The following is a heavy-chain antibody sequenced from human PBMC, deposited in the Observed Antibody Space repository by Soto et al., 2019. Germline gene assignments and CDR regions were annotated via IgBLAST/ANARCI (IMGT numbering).Heavy chain of an antibody. V-gene: IGHV3-23*01. CDR2: VSAGGDMT. CDR1: GFTFSSYA. CDR3: ARGARGGSGSPASYYYSGLDV. Sequence: DVQLLESGGHLVQPGGSLRLSCAASGFTFSSYAISWVRQAPGKGLEWVSSVSAGGDMTYYSDSVKGRFTTSRDNSNNALFLQMNRLRIEDTALYYCARGARGGSGSPASYYYSGLDVWGQGTTVTVS. J-gene: IGHJ6*02. D-gene: IGHD3-10*01.